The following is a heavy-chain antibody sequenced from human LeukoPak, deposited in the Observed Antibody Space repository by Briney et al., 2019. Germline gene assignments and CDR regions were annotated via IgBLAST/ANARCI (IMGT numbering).Heavy chain of an antibody. V-gene: IGHV4-4*07. CDR2: IYTSGST. CDR1: GGSISSYY. CDR3: ARDGRYFDWLSTTPYGMDV. D-gene: IGHD3-9*01. J-gene: IGHJ6*02. Sequence: SETLSLTCTVSGGSISSYYWSWIRQPAGKGLEWIGRIYTSGSTNYNPSLKSRLTMSVDTSKNQFSLKLSSVTAADTAVYYCARDGRYFDWLSTTPYGMDVWGQGTTVTVSS.